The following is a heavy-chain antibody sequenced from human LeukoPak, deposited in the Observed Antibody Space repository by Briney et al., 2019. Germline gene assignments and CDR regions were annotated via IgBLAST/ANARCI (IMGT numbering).Heavy chain of an antibody. V-gene: IGHV4-4*09. J-gene: IGHJ4*02. CDR3: ARFNSGSYFFDY. CDR2: IYTSGST. D-gene: IGHD1-26*01. CDR1: GGSISSYY. Sequence: SETLSLTCTVSGGSISSYYWSWIRQPPGKGLEWIGYIYTSGSTNYNPSLKSRVTISVDTSKNQFSLKLSSVTAADTAVYYCARFNSGSYFFDYWGQGTLVTVSS.